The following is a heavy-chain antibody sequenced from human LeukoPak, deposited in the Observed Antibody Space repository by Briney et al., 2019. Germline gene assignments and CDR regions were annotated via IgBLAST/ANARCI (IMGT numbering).Heavy chain of an antibody. CDR2: IDTSSRYI. Sequence: TGGSLKLSCAASGFTFSSYNMDWVRQAPGKGLEWVSFIDTSSRYIYQADSVKGRFTIPRDNAKSSLFLQMNSLRAEDKAVYYCGRSGGNCTSTSGPPPDYWGQGTLVTVSS. CDR1: GFTFSSYN. D-gene: IGHD2-2*01. CDR3: GRSGGNCTSTSGPPPDY. V-gene: IGHV3-21*01. J-gene: IGHJ4*02.